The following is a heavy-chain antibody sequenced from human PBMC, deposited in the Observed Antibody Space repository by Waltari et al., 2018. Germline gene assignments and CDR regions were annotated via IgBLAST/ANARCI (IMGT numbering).Heavy chain of an antibody. CDR1: GFSLSGFS. J-gene: IGHJ5*02. D-gene: IGHD3-3*01. CDR3: ARDPHDLWSGSNWFDP. Sequence: LVESGGGVVQPGRSLRLSCSASGFSLSGFSMHWVRQAPGKGVGWVAVKPYAGSTAYYAASVKGRFTISRDSSKNTVYLQMDNLRPEDTAVYFCARDPHDLWSGSNWFDPWGQGTLVTVSS. V-gene: IGHV3-30*04. CDR2: KPYAGSTA.